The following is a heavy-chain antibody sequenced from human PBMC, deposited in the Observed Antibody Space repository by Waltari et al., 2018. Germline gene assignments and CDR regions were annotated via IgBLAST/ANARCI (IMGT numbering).Heavy chain of an antibody. CDR2: ISYDGSNK. J-gene: IGHJ4*02. CDR3: AKEGSIRGGSGWRSVPVDY. D-gene: IGHD6-19*01. Sequence: QVQLVESGGGVVQPGRSLRLSCAASGFTFSSYGMHWVRQAPGKGLEWVAVISYDGSNKYYADSVKGRFTISRDNSKNTLYLQMNSLRAEDTAVYYCAKEGSIRGGSGWRSVPVDYWGQGTLVTVSS. V-gene: IGHV3-30*18. CDR1: GFTFSSYG.